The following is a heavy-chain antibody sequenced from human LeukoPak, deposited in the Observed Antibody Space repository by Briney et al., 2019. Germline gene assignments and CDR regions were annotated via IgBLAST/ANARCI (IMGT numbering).Heavy chain of an antibody. J-gene: IGHJ3*02. Sequence: ASVKVSCKASGYTFTSYGISWVRQAPGQGLEWMGWISAYNGNTNYAQKLQGRVTITADTSTDTAYMELSSLRSEDTAVYYCATAPLRYCSSTSCPDSFDIWGQRTMVTVSS. V-gene: IGHV1-18*01. CDR3: ATAPLRYCSSTSCPDSFDI. CDR2: ISAYNGNT. CDR1: GYTFTSYG. D-gene: IGHD2-2*01.